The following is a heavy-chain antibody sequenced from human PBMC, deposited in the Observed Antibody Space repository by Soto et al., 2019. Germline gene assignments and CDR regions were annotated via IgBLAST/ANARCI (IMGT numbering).Heavy chain of an antibody. CDR3: ARVVYFDRSAYGL. D-gene: IGHD3-22*01. CDR1: GLSFSGYN. Sequence: PGRSLRLSCAASGLSFSGYNMNWVRQAPGKGLEWVSSISGDSNYIYYADSVQGRFTISRDNAKNSVYLQMNSLRAEDTAVYYCARVVYFDRSAYGLWGQGTMVTVSS. V-gene: IGHV3-21*01. CDR2: ISGDSNYI. J-gene: IGHJ3*01.